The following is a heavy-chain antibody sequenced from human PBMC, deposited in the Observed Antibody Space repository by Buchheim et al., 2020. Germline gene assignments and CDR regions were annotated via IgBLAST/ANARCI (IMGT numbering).Heavy chain of an antibody. D-gene: IGHD3-22*01. V-gene: IGHV3-30*18. CDR2: ISYDGSNK. CDR1: GFTFSSYG. Sequence: QVQLVESGGGVVQPGRSLRLSCAASGFTFSSYGMHWVRQAPGKGLEWVAVISYDGSNKYYADSVKGRFTISRDNSKNTLYLQMNSLRAEDTAVYYCAKGEGGYYYDSSGYYSFDYWGQGTL. CDR3: AKGEGGYYYDSSGYYSFDY. J-gene: IGHJ4*02.